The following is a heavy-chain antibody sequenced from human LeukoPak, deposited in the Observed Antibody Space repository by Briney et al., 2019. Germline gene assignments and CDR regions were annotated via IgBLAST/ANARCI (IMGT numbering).Heavy chain of an antibody. D-gene: IGHD5-24*01. CDR3: ARGAGYNYPYYFDY. CDR1: GFTVSSNY. V-gene: IGHV3-53*01. Sequence: GGSLRLSCAASGFTVSSNYMNWVRQAPGKGLEWVSVIYGGGNIYYADSVKGRFTISRDNSKNALYLQMNSLRAEDTAVYYCARGAGYNYPYYFDYWGQGTLVTVSS. J-gene: IGHJ4*02. CDR2: IYGGGNI.